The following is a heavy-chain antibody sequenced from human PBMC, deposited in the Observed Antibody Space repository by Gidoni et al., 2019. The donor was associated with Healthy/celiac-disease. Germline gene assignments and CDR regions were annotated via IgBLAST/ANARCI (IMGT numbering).Heavy chain of an antibody. CDR3: ARRPPAEDYDILTGYYTGAFDI. V-gene: IGHV4-39*01. D-gene: IGHD3-9*01. Sequence: QLQLQASGPGLVKPSETLSLTCTVSGGSISSSSYYWGWLRQPPGKGLEWIGSIYYSGSTYYNPSLKCRVTISVDTSKNQFSLKRSSVTAADTAVYYCARRPPAEDYDILTGYYTGAFDIWGQGTMVTVSS. J-gene: IGHJ3*02. CDR2: IYYSGST. CDR1: GGSISSSSYY.